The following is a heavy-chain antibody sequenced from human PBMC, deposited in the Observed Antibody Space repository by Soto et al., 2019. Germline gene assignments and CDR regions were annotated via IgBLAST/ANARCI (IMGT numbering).Heavy chain of an antibody. CDR3: ARQSQYYYDSRGAFDI. J-gene: IGHJ3*02. Sequence: GESLKISCKGSGYTFTNYWIGWVRQMPGKGLKWMGIIYPGDSDTRYSPSFQGQVTISADKSISTAYLQWSSLKASDTAMYYCARQSQYYYDSRGAFDIWGQGTMVTVSS. D-gene: IGHD3-22*01. CDR1: GYTFTNYW. V-gene: IGHV5-51*01. CDR2: IYPGDSDT.